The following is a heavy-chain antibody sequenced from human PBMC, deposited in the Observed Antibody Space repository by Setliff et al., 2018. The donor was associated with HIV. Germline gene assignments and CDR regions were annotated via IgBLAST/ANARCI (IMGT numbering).Heavy chain of an antibody. V-gene: IGHV1-46*01. CDR3: ATAPTMKVVYSGF. Sequence: ASVKVSCKASGFTFSSNYMHWVRQAPGQGLEWMGLINPTGDITFYPQKFQARVTMTRDSSTSTVYLELRSLRSEDTAVYFCATAPTMKVVYSGFWGQGTLVTVSS. CDR1: GFTFSSNY. D-gene: IGHD3-22*01. J-gene: IGHJ4*02. CDR2: INPTGDIT.